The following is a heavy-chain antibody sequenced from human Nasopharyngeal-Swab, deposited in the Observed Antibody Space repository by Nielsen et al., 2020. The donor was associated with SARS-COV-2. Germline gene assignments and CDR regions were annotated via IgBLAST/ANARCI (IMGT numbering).Heavy chain of an antibody. V-gene: IGHV3-7*01. CDR1: GFTFSSYW. CDR3: ARDITLADIVVVPAASDYYGMDV. J-gene: IGHJ6*02. D-gene: IGHD2-2*01. Sequence: GESLKISCAASGFTFSSYWMSWVRQAPGKGLEWVANIKQDGSEKYYVDSVKGRFTISRDNAKNSLYLQMNSLRAEDTAVYYCARDITLADIVVVPAASDYYGMDVWGQGTTVTVSS. CDR2: IKQDGSEK.